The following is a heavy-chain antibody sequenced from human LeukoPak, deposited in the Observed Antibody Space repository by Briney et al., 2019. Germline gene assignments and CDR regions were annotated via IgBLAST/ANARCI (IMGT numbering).Heavy chain of an antibody. CDR2: IYPHNSDT. D-gene: IGHD3-10*01. J-gene: IGHJ4*02. V-gene: IGHV5-51*01. CDR1: GSPFTSYW. Sequence: GEPLQISCMTSGSPFTSYWIGGVRPMPGKGLGWMGVIYPHNSDTRYSPSLQGQLTFSADKSINTAYLQWSSLEASDSAMYYGARHVNADRGILDFWGQGTLVTVSS. CDR3: ARHVNADRGILDF.